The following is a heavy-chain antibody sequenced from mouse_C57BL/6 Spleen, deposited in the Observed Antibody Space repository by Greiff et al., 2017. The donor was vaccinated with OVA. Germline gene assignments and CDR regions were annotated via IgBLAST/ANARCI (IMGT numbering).Heavy chain of an antibody. Sequence: QVQLQQPGAELVRPGTSVKLSCKASGYTFTSYWMHWVKQRHGQGLEWIGVIDPSDSYTNYNQKFKGNATLTVDTSSSTAYMQLSSLTSEDSAVYYCASGGVAMDYWGQGTSVTVSS. CDR2: IDPSDSYT. CDR1: GYTFTSYW. D-gene: IGHD1-1*02. CDR3: ASGGVAMDY. V-gene: IGHV1-59*01. J-gene: IGHJ4*01.